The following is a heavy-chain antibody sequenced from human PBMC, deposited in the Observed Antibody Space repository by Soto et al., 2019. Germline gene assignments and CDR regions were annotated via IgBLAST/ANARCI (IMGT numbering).Heavy chain of an antibody. CDR2: TSHGGGT. CDR1: SXSIDNVYW. Sequence: PSETLSLTCAVSSXSIDNVYWWSWVRQSPGKGLEWIGETSHGGGTNYNPSLKSRVTISVDTSKNQFSLKLSSVTAADTAVYYCARTGSSWYYYYGMDVWGQGTTVTVSS. CDR3: ARTGSSWYYYYGMDV. V-gene: IGHV4-4*02. D-gene: IGHD6-13*01. J-gene: IGHJ6*02.